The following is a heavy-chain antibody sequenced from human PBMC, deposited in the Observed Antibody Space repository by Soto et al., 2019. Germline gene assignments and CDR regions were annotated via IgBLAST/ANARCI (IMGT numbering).Heavy chain of an antibody. CDR2: INAGNGNT. J-gene: IGHJ4*02. CDR3: ARDGYCSGGSRQTGGNFDY. D-gene: IGHD2-15*01. CDR1: GYTFTSYA. V-gene: IGHV1-3*01. Sequence: GASVKVSCKASGYTFTSYAMHWVRQAPGQRLEWMGWINAGNGNTKYSQKFRGRVTITRDTSASTAYMELSSLRSEDTAVYYCARDGYCSGGSRQTGGNFDYWGQGTLVTVSS.